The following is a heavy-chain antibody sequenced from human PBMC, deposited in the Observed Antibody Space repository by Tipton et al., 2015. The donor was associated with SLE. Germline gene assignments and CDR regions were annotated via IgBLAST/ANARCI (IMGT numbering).Heavy chain of an antibody. Sequence: TLSLTCTVSGGSISSYYWSWIRQPPGKGLEWIGEINHSGSTNYNPSLKSRVTISVDTSKNQFSLKLSSVTAADTAVYYCARVLVATIYYFDYWGQGTLVTVSS. CDR2: INHSGST. V-gene: IGHV4-34*01. J-gene: IGHJ4*02. CDR3: ARVLVATIYYFDY. CDR1: GGSISSYY. D-gene: IGHD5-12*01.